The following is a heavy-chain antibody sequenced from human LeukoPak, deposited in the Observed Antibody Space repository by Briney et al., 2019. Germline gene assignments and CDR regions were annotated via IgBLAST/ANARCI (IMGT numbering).Heavy chain of an antibody. D-gene: IGHD2-2*02. J-gene: IGHJ6*02. V-gene: IGHV1-46*01. CDR1: GYTFTSYY. CDR2: INPSGGST. CDR3: ARAKYCSSTSCYKGAVDYYYYGMDV. Sequence: GASVKVSCKASGYTFTSYYMHWVRQAPGQGLEWMGIINPSGGSTSYAQKFQGRVTMTRDTSTSTVYMELSSLRSEDTAVYYCARAKYCSSTSCYKGAVDYYYYGMDVWGQGTTVTVSS.